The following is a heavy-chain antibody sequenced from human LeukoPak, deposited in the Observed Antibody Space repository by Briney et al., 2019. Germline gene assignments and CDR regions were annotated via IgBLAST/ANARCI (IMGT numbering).Heavy chain of an antibody. CDR3: TRGPQIDC. Sequence: PGRSLRLSCTGSGFTFGDYAMSWVRQAPGKGLEWVGFIRTTSYGGTTEYAASVKGRFTISRDDSKSIAYLQMNSLKTEDTAMYYCTRGPQIDCWGQGTLVTVST. CDR2: IRTTSYGGTT. CDR1: GFTFGDYA. V-gene: IGHV3-49*04. J-gene: IGHJ4*02.